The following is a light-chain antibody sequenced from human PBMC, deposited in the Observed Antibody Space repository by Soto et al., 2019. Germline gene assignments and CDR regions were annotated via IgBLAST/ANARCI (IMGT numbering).Light chain of an antibody. Sequence: QSVLTQPPSASGTPGQRVTISCSGSSSNIGSNPVNWYQQLPGAAPKLLIYGNNQRPSGVPERFSGSKSGPSASLAISGLQSEDEADYYSAACDDNLKSVVFGGGTKLAVL. J-gene: IGLJ2*01. V-gene: IGLV1-44*01. CDR1: SSNIGSNP. CDR2: GNN. CDR3: AACDDNLKSVV.